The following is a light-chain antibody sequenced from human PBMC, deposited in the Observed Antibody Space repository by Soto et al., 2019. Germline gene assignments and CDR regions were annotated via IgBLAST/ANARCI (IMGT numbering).Light chain of an antibody. V-gene: IGLV2-14*01. CDR3: SSYTSRSTFG. CDR2: DVS. J-gene: IGLJ1*01. Sequence: QSVLTQPASVSGSPGQSITISCTGSSSDVGGYNYVSWYQQHPGKAPKLMIYDVSNRPSGVSNRFSGSKSGNTASLTISGLQAEDEAVFYCSSYTSRSTFGFGSGTKVTVL. CDR1: SSDVGGYNY.